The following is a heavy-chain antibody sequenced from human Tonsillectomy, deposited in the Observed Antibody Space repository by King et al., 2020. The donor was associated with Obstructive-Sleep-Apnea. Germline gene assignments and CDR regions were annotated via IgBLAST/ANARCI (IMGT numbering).Heavy chain of an antibody. V-gene: IGHV1-8*01. Sequence: QMQLVQSGAEVKKPGASVKVSCKASGYTFISYDINWVRQVTGRGLEWMGWMNPNSGNTGYAQKFQGRVTMTRNTSISTVYMELSSLRSEDTAVYYCARGVYYGRNFDYWGQGTPVTVSS. CDR3: ARGVYYGRNFDY. CDR2: MNPNSGNT. CDR1: GYTFISYD. J-gene: IGHJ4*02. D-gene: IGHD3-3*01.